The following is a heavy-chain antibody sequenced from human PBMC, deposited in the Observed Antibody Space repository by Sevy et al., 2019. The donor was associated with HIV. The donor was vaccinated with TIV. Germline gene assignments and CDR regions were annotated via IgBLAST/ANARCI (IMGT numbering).Heavy chain of an antibody. J-gene: IGHJ4*02. Sequence: SETLSLTCTVSGGSISSGDYYWSWIRQPPGKGLEWIGYIYYSGSTYYNPSLKRRVTISVDTSKNQFSLKLSSVTAADTAVYYCARGLGNYYDSSGYYYGYYFDYWGQGTLVTVSS. D-gene: IGHD3-22*01. CDR2: IYYSGST. CDR3: ARGLGNYYDSSGYYYGYYFDY. V-gene: IGHV4-30-4*01. CDR1: GGSISSGDYY.